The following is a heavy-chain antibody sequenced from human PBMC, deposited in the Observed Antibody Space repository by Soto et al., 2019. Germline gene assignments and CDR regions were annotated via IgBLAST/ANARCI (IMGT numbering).Heavy chain of an antibody. CDR2: MNPNSGNT. CDR1: GYTFTSYD. J-gene: IGHJ4*02. Sequence: ASVKVSCKASGYTFTSYDINWVRQATGQGLEWMGWMNPNSGNTGYAQKFQGRVTMTRNTSISTAYMELSSLRSEDTAVYYCARSIGQVFLGVVVPAAGGWGQGTLVTVSS. D-gene: IGHD2-2*01. CDR3: ARSIGQVFLGVVVPAAGG. V-gene: IGHV1-8*01.